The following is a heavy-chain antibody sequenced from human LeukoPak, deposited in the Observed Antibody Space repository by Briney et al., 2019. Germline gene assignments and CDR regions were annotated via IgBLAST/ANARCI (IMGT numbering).Heavy chain of an antibody. Sequence: GASVKVSCKASGYTFTGYYMHWVRQAPGQGLEWMGWINPNSGGTNYAQKFQGRVTMTRDTSISTAYMELSRLRSDDTAVYYCARSYGDYLGDLSYWGQGTLVTVSS. V-gene: IGHV1-2*02. D-gene: IGHD4-17*01. CDR3: ARSYGDYLGDLSY. CDR2: INPNSGGT. J-gene: IGHJ4*02. CDR1: GYTFTGYY.